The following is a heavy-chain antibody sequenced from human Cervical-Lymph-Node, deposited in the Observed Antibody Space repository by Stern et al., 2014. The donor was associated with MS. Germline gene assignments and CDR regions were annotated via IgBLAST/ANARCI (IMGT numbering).Heavy chain of an antibody. CDR1: GYTFTGYY. CDR3: ARSGDTATRSYYYGMDG. Sequence: VQLEESGAEVKKPGASVKVSCTASGYTFTGYYIHWVRQAPGQGLEWMGWINPNNGGTDYAQKFQGRVTMTRDTSIRTGYMELSGLRSDDTAIYYCARSGDTATRSYYYGMDGWGQGTTVTVSS. J-gene: IGHJ6*02. D-gene: IGHD1-26*01. V-gene: IGHV1-2*02. CDR2: INPNNGGT.